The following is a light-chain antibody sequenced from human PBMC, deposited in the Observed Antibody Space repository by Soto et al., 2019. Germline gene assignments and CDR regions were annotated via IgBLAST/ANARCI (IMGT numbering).Light chain of an antibody. CDR3: ASYTRTTTLV. J-gene: IGLJ2*01. Sequence: QSALTQPASVSGSPGQSITISCTGTSSDVGGYNYVSWYQQHPGQVPKLTIYEVTNRPSGVSSRFSGSKSGNTASLTISGLQAEDEADYYCASYTRTTTLVFGGGTKLTVL. CDR1: SSDVGGYNY. V-gene: IGLV2-14*01. CDR2: EVT.